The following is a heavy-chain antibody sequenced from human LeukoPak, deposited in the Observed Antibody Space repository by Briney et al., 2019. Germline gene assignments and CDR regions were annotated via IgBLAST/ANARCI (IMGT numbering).Heavy chain of an antibody. CDR1: GYTFTNYG. V-gene: IGHV1-18*01. CDR3: ARDGHRRYHYDSSGREDAFDI. CDR2: ISAYNGHT. J-gene: IGHJ3*02. Sequence: GASVKVSCKASGYTFTNYGISWVRQAPGQGLEWMGWISAYNGHTNYAQKVQGRVTMTRDTSTSTAYMELRSLRSDDTAVYYCARDGHRRYHYDSSGREDAFDIWGQGTMVTVSS. D-gene: IGHD3-22*01.